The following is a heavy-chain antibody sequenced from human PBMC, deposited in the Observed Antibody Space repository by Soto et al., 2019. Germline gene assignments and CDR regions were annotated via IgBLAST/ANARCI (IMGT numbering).Heavy chain of an antibody. CDR1: GFTFSSYS. CDR2: ISGSGSTT. V-gene: IGHV3-48*02. CDR3: ARVEGV. Sequence: GGSLRLSCTASGFTFSSYSMNWVRQAPGKGLEWLSYISGSGSTTYYADSAKGRFTISRDNAKNSVYLQLNSLRDGDTAVYYCARVEGVWGQGTTVTVSS. J-gene: IGHJ6*02.